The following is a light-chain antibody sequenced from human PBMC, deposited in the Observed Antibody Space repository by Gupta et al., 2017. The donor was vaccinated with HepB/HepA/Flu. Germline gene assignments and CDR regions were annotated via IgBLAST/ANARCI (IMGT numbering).Light chain of an antibody. CDR3: QQRSVWPPIT. J-gene: IGKJ5*01. Sequence: EIVFTQSPDTLSLSPGERGTLSCRASRSITTSLAWYQVKEGQSPRLIIYDAVKRAAGIPARFSGSGSGTDFTLTIDSREPADFALYYCQQRSVWPPITFGQGTRVEI. CDR1: RSITTS. CDR2: DAV. V-gene: IGKV3-11*01.